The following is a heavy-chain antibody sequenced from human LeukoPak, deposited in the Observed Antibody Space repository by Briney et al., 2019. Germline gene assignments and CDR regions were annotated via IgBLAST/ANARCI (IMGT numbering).Heavy chain of an antibody. CDR3: ARGSGNYCSGLNY. D-gene: IGHD3-10*01. J-gene: IGHJ4*02. CDR2: INHSGST. CDR1: GGSLGVYY. V-gene: IGHV4-34*01. Sequence: PSETLSLTCAVFGGSLGVYYCGWIRQPPGKGLEWIVEINHSGSTNYNPSLKSRVTISVDTSKNQFSLKLSSVTAADTAVYYCARGSGNYCSGLNYWVQGTLVTVSS.